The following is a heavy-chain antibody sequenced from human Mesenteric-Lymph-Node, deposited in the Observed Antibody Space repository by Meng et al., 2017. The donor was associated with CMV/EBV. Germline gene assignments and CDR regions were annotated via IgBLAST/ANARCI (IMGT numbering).Heavy chain of an antibody. CDR1: GYTFTGYY. J-gene: IGHJ6*02. Sequence: ASVKVSCKASGYTFTGYYIHYIRQAPGQGLEWMGWINPNSGGTSYAQKFQGRVTMTRDTSTGTVYMELSRLRSEDTAVYYCASRRPLYTDFWSSSTHYGMDVWGQGTTVTVSS. D-gene: IGHD3-3*01. CDR2: INPNSGGT. CDR3: ASRRPLYTDFWSSSTHYGMDV. V-gene: IGHV1-2*02.